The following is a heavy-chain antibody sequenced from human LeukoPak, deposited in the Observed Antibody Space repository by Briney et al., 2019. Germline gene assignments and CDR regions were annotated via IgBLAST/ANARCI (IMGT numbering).Heavy chain of an antibody. V-gene: IGHV3-53*01. CDR1: GFTVNSNY. D-gene: IGHD6-19*01. CDR2: IYSGGGT. Sequence: GRSLRLSCAASGFTVNSNYMSWVRQAPGKGLEWVSVIYSGGGTFYADSVKGRFTISRDNSKNTLYLQMNSLRVEDTAVYYCARDSSGPGYWGQGTLVTVSS. J-gene: IGHJ4*02. CDR3: ARDSSGPGY.